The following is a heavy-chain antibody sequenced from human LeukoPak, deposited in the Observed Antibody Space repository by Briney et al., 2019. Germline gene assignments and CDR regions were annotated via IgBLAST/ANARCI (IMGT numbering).Heavy chain of an antibody. Sequence: SETLSLTCAVYGGSFSGYYWSWIRQPPGKGLEWIGEINHSGSTNYNPSLKSRVTISVDTSRNQFSLRLSSVTAADTAVYYCARVMITFGGVIVDYWGQGTLVTVSS. V-gene: IGHV4-34*01. CDR1: GGSFSGYY. D-gene: IGHD3-16*02. CDR2: INHSGST. CDR3: ARVMITFGGVIVDY. J-gene: IGHJ4*02.